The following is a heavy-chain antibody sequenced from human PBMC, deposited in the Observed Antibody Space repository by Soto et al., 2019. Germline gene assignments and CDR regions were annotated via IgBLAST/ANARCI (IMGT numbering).Heavy chain of an antibody. V-gene: IGHV4-59*08. Sequence: SETLSLTCTVSGGSINNHYWSWIRQPPGKGLEWIGYIYYTGSTNYNPSLKSRVTMSVDTSKNQFSLKVSSVTAAETAVYYCARHAATVTTVFDYWGQGALVNVSS. CDR2: IYYTGST. CDR3: ARHAATVTTVFDY. D-gene: IGHD4-17*01. CDR1: GGSINNHY. J-gene: IGHJ4*02.